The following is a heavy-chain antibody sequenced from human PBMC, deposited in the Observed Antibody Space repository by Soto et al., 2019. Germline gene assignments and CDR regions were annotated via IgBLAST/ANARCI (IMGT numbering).Heavy chain of an antibody. Sequence: GGSLRLSCAASGFTFSSYSMNWVRQAPGKGLEWVSSISSSSSYIYYADSVKGRFTISRDNAKNSLYLQMNSLRAEDTAVYYCAKHPYPGIAAAANYWGQGTLVTVSS. CDR1: GFTFSSYS. D-gene: IGHD6-13*01. V-gene: IGHV3-21*01. CDR3: AKHPYPGIAAAANY. CDR2: ISSSSSYI. J-gene: IGHJ4*02.